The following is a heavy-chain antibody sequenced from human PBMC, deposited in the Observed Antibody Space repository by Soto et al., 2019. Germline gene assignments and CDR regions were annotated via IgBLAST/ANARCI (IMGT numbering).Heavy chain of an antibody. J-gene: IGHJ4*02. V-gene: IGHV4-4*02. D-gene: IGHD6-13*01. CDR2: VYRTGST. CDR1: GGSISTSNW. Sequence: QVQLQESGPGLVKPSGTLSLTCAVSGGSISTSNWWSWVRQPPGKGLEWIGEVYRTGSTNYNPSLESRQTISVDKSKNQFSLKLTSVTAADTAVYYCARARATIAAAAIFDCWGQGTLVTVSS. CDR3: ARARATIAAAAIFDC.